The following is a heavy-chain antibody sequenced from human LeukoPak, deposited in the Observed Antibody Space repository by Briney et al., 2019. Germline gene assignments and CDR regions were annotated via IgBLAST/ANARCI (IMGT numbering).Heavy chain of an antibody. CDR3: AREGPSAFDI. J-gene: IGHJ3*02. CDR2: IIPIFGTA. V-gene: IGHV1-69*01. Sequence: SVKVSCKASGGTFSSYAISWVRQAPGQGLEWMGGIIPIFGTANYAQKFQGRVTVTADESTSTAYMELSSLRSEDTAVYYCAREGPSAFDIWGQGTMVTVSS. CDR1: GGTFSSYA.